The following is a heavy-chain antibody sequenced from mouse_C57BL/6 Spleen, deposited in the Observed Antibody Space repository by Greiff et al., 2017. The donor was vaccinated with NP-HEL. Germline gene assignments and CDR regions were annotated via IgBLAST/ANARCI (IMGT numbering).Heavy chain of an antibody. D-gene: IGHD1-1*01. Sequence: VQLQQSGAELVRPGASVKLSCTASGFNIKDAYMHWVKQRPEQGLEWIGWIDPENGDTEYASKLQGKATITSDTSSNTSYLQLSSLTSEDTAVYYCTTATVVANRFAYGGQGTLVTVSA. CDR1: GFNIKDAY. CDR3: TTATVVANRFAY. V-gene: IGHV14-4*01. J-gene: IGHJ3*01. CDR2: IDPENGDT.